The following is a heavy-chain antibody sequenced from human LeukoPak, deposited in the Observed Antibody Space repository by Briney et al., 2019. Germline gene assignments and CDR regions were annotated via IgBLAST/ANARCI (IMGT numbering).Heavy chain of an antibody. CDR2: ISSSSTI. V-gene: IGHV3-48*01. D-gene: IGHD6-13*01. J-gene: IGHJ4*02. CDR1: GFTFSSYS. CDR3: ARDRDYSRGGVYYFDY. Sequence: GGSLRLSCAASGFTFSSYSMNWVRQAPGKGLEWVSYISSSSTIYYADSVKGRFTISRDNAKNSLYLQMNSLRAEDTAVYYCARDRDYSRGGVYYFDYWGQGTLVTVSS.